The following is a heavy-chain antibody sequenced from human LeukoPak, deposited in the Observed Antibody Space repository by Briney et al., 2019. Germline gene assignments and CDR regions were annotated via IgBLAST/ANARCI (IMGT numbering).Heavy chain of an antibody. D-gene: IGHD3-10*01. CDR1: GGSISTNSYY. V-gene: IGHV4-39*01. CDR2: IYYSGST. CDR3: ARHPYGDNWFDP. Sequence: SETLSLTCTVSGGSISTNSYYWGWIRQPPGKGLEWIGIIYYSGSTYNNPSLKSRVIISVDTSKNQFSLKLSSVTAADTAVYYCARHPYGDNWFDPWGQGTLVTVSS. J-gene: IGHJ5*02.